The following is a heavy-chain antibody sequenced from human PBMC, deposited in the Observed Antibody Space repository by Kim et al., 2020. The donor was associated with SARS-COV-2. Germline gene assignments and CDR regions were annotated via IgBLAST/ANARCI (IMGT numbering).Heavy chain of an antibody. Sequence: SVKVSCKASGGTFSSYAISWVRQAPGQGLEWMGRIIPILGIANYAQKFQGRVTITADKSTSTAYMELSSLRSEATAVYYCARDTHFSGYDSDVLDYWGQ. J-gene: IGHJ4*02. CDR3: ARDTHFSGYDSDVLDY. V-gene: IGHV1-69*04. CDR1: GGTFSSYA. D-gene: IGHD5-12*01. CDR2: IIPILGIA.